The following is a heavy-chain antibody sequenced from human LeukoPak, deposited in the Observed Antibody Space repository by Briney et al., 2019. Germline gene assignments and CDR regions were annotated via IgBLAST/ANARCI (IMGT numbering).Heavy chain of an antibody. V-gene: IGHV3-11*04. Sequence: PVGSLRLSCAASGFTFRDYYMTWIRQAPGKGLEWVSYISNSGGATYYADSVKGRFTISRDNAENSLYLQMSSLKVEDTAVYYCARALLDAFDIWGQGTMVTVSS. CDR3: ARALLDAFDI. J-gene: IGHJ3*02. CDR2: ISNSGGAT. CDR1: GFTFRDYY.